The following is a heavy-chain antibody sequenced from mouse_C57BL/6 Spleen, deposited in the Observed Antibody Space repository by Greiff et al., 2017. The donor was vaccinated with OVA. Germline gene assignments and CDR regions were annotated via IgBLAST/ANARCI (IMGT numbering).Heavy chain of an antibody. Sequence: EVKLMESGGGLVQPKGSLKLSCAASGFSFNTYAMNWVRQAPGKGLEWVARIRSKSNNYATYYADSVKDRFTISRDDSESMLYLQMNNLKTEDTAMYYCVRHGTSTSDYGNYVWYFDVWGTGTTVTVSS. D-gene: IGHD2-1*01. CDR2: IRSKSNNYAT. CDR1: GFSFNTYA. J-gene: IGHJ1*03. V-gene: IGHV10-1*01. CDR3: VRHGTSTSDYGNYVWYFDV.